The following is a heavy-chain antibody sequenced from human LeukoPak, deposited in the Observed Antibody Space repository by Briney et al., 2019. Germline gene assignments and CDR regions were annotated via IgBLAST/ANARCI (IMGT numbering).Heavy chain of an antibody. J-gene: IGHJ4*02. CDR3: TRVGYIDEGIDY. V-gene: IGHV3-7*04. CDR2: IKQDGSKK. CDR1: GFTFGNSA. Sequence: GGSLRLSCTASGFTFGNSAMHWVRQAPGKGLEWVANIKQDGSKKSYVDSVKGRFTISRDNAKNSLYLQMNSLRAEDMAIYYCTRVGYIDEGIDYWGQGTLVTVSS. D-gene: IGHD5-24*01.